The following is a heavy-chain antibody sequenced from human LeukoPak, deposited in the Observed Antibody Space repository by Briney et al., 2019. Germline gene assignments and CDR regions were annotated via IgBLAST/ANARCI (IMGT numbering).Heavy chain of an antibody. Sequence: SETLSLTCTVSGGSISSSSYYWGWIRQPPGKGLEWIGSIYYSGSTYYNPSLKSRVTISVDTSKNQFSLKLSSVTAADTAVYYCARETIAAAGLVDYWGQGTLVTVSS. D-gene: IGHD6-13*01. V-gene: IGHV4-39*07. CDR3: ARETIAAAGLVDY. J-gene: IGHJ4*02. CDR1: GGSISSSSYY. CDR2: IYYSGST.